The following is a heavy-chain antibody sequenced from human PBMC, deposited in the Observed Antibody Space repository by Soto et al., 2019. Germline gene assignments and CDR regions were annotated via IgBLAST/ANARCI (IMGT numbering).Heavy chain of an antibody. CDR3: AKEFSKYSSSFGS. V-gene: IGHV3-30-3*02. CDR1: GFTFSSST. CDR2: ISYDGSNK. Sequence: QVQLVESGGGVVQPGKSLRLSCAASGFTFSSSTMHWVRQAPGKGLEWVAVISYDGSNKYYADSVKGRFTISRDNSKNTLYLQMNSLRAEDTAVYYCAKEFSKYSSSFGSWGQGTLVTVSS. J-gene: IGHJ4*02. D-gene: IGHD6-13*01.